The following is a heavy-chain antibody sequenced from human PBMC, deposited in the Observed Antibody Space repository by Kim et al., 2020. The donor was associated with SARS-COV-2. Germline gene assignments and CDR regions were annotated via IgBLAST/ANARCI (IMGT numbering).Heavy chain of an antibody. D-gene: IGHD3-22*01. CDR3: ARERGAMIVVVTDYDGMGD. V-gene: IGHV3-33*01. J-gene: IGHJ6*02. CDR2: IWYDGSNK. CDR1: GFTFSSYG. Sequence: GGSLRLSCAASGFTFSSYGMHWVRQAPGKGLEWVAVIWYDGSNKYYADSVKGRFTISRDNSKNTLYLQMNSLRAEDTAVYYCARERGAMIVVVTDYDGMGDWGQGTTVTVSS.